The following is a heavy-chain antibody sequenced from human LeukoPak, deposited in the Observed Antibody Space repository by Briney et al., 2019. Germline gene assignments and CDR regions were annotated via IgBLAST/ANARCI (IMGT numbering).Heavy chain of an antibody. J-gene: IGHJ6*02. V-gene: IGHV3-7*03. CDR3: ARDTYGDYDYYYGMDV. CDR2: IKQDGSEK. Sequence: GSLSLSCAASGFTFSNFAISWVRQAPGKGLEWVANIKQDGSEKYYVDSVKGRFTISRDNAKNSLYLQMNSLRAEDTAVYYCARDTYGDYDYYYGMDVWGQGTTVTVSS. CDR1: GFTFSNFA. D-gene: IGHD4-17*01.